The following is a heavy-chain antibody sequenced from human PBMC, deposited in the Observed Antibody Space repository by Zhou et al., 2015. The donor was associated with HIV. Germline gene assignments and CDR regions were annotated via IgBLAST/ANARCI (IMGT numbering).Heavy chain of an antibody. CDR1: GDTFRHHC. CDR2: IVPVIATP. J-gene: IGHJ4*02. V-gene: IGHV1-69*01. CDR3: ARGPRSHRSEV. Sequence: QLQLVQSGAEVKKPGSSVRVSCKVSGDTFRHHCVSWVRQAPGQGLEWMGGIVPVIATPNYAQKFQGRVKITADEFSTTVFMDLNSLRFEDTAVYYCARGPRSHRSEVWGQGTLVTVSS. D-gene: IGHD2-15*01.